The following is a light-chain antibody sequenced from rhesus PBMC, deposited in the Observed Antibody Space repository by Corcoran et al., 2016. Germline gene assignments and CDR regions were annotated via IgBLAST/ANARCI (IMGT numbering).Light chain of an antibody. V-gene: IGKV4-1*01. CDR3: QQYYSSPWT. J-gene: IGKJ1*01. CDR2: WAS. CDR1: QSLLYSSNNKNY. Sequence: DIVMTQSPDSLAVSLGERVTINCKSSQSLLYSSNNKNYLAWYQQKPGQAPKLIIYWASTRESGVPNRFSGSGSWTDFTLTISGLQADDVAVYYCQQYYSSPWTFGQGTKVEIK.